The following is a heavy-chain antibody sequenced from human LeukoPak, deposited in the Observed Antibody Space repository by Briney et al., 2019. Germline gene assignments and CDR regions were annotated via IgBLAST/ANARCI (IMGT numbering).Heavy chain of an antibody. CDR3: AREVADIVATIPYNWFDP. J-gene: IGHJ5*02. CDR2: IYYSENI. Sequence: PSETLSLTCTVSGDSISSYYWSWIRQPPGKGLEWIGYIYYSENINYNPSLKSRVTISGDPSKNQFSLNLSSVTAADTAVYYCAREVADIVATIPYNWFDPWGQGTLVTVSS. D-gene: IGHD5-12*01. CDR1: GDSISSYY. V-gene: IGHV4-59*01.